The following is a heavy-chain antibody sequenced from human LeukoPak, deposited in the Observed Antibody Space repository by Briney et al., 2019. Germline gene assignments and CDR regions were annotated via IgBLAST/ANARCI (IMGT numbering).Heavy chain of an antibody. V-gene: IGHV4-34*01. CDR2: INHSGST. CDR3: ARKVTYYDFWSGYFSGNWFDP. Sequence: SETLSLTRAVYGGSFSGYYWSWIRQPPGKGLEWIGEINHSGSTNYNPSLKSRVTISVDTSKNQFSLKLSSVTAADTAVYYCARKVTYYDFWSGYFSGNWFDPWGQGTLVTVSS. CDR1: GGSFSGYY. J-gene: IGHJ5*02. D-gene: IGHD3-3*01.